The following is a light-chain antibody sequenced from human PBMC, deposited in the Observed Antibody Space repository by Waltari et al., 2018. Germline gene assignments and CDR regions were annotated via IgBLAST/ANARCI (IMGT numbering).Light chain of an antibody. Sequence: QSALTQPPSASGSPGQSVTISCTGTSRDVGAYDYVSWYQQYPGNAPRLLIYEVRKRPSGFPDRFSGSKSGNTASLTASGLQAEDEADYYCSSYGGSDSYVFGSGTKVTV. J-gene: IGLJ1*01. V-gene: IGLV2-8*01. CDR1: SRDVGAYDY. CDR2: EVR. CDR3: SSYGGSDSYV.